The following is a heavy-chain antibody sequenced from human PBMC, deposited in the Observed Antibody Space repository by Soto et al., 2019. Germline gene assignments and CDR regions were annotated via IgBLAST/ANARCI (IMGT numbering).Heavy chain of an antibody. CDR1: GFTFSSYG. Sequence: PGGSLRLSCAASGFTFSSYGMHWVRQAPGKGLEWVAVLWSYWSTGTNEYYADSVKGRFTISRDNSKNMLYLQMNSLRGEDTAVYYCARVGGSYYFDHWGQGTQVTVSS. D-gene: IGHD3-16*01. CDR2: LWSYWSTGTNE. J-gene: IGHJ4*02. V-gene: IGHV3-33*01. CDR3: ARVGGSYYFDH.